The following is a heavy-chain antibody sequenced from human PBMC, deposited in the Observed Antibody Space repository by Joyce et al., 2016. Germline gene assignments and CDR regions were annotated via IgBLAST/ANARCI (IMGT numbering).Heavy chain of an antibody. V-gene: IGHV5-51*01. D-gene: IGHD3-16*01. CDR1: GYTFSTYW. J-gene: IGHJ3*02. CDR3: ARQGTIVTPLGERAFDI. CDR2: VYPGNYKT. Sequence: EVQLVQSGAEVKKAGESLKISCKVSGYTFSTYWIGWGRQMPGKGLDGGGIVYPGNYKTQSCPFIQGKVTFTVDKSSTTSYLQWSSLKASDTAIYYCARQGTIVTPLGERAFDIRGQGTMVSVSS.